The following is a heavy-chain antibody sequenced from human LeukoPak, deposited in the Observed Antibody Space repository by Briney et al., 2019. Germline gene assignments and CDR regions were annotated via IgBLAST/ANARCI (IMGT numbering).Heavy chain of an antibody. CDR2: LNEDGSEK. CDR1: GFTFSTYW. J-gene: IGHJ4*02. V-gene: IGHV3-7*03. CDR3: ARAVTSTEGY. Sequence: GGSLRLSCAASGFTFSTYWMTWVRQAPGNGLEWVASLNEDGSEKYYVDSVKGRFTISRDNAQKSLYLEMKSLSAKDTAVYYCARAVTSTEGYWGQGTLVTVSS.